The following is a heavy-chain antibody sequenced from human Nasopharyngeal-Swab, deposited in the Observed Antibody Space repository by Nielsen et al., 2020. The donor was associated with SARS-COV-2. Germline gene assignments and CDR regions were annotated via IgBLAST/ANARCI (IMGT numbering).Heavy chain of an antibody. Sequence: GSLRLSCSASGFNFTSYAIHCVRQPPGKGLEWVAVVSYDGTNTFYADSVKGRFAISRDNSKSTVSLQMNSLRSEDTAVYYCAKDRGGRSLDSWGQGTLVTVSS. CDR2: VSYDGTNT. D-gene: IGHD3-16*01. CDR1: GFNFTSYA. J-gene: IGHJ4*02. V-gene: IGHV3-30-3*02. CDR3: AKDRGGRSLDS.